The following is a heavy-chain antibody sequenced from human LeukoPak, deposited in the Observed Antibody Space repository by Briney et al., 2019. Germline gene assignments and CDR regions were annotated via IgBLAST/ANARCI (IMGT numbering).Heavy chain of an antibody. CDR1: GYTFSGYY. D-gene: IGHD7-27*01. V-gene: IGHV1-2*02. Sequence: ASVKVSCKASGYTFSGYYMHWVRQAPGQGLEWMGWINPNSGGTNYAQKFQGRVTMTRDTSISTAYMELSRLTSDDTAVYYCARDNWGGMDDDYWGQGTLVTVSS. CDR2: INPNSGGT. J-gene: IGHJ4*02. CDR3: ARDNWGGMDDDY.